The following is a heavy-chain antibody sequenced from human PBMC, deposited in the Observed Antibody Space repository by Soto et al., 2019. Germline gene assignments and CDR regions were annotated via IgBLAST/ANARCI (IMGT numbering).Heavy chain of an antibody. CDR3: ARDARNCSGGSCYYYYGMDV. V-gene: IGHV3-30-3*01. Sequence: QVQLVESGGGVVQPGRSLRLSCAASGFTFSSYAMHWVRQAPGKGLEWVAVISYDGSNKYYADSVKGRFTISRDNSKNTLYLQMNSLRAEDTAVYYCARDARNCSGGSCYYYYGMDVWGQGTTVTVSS. CDR2: ISYDGSNK. CDR1: GFTFSSYA. D-gene: IGHD2-15*01. J-gene: IGHJ6*02.